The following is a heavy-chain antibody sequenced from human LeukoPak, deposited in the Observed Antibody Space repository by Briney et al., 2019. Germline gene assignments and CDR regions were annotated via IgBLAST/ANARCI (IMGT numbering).Heavy chain of an antibody. CDR1: GFTVSSNY. J-gene: IGHJ6*02. D-gene: IGHD3-10*01. CDR2: IYSGGST. CDR3: ARGPLSYYGSGSIGMDV. Sequence: GGSLRLSCAASGFTVSSNYMSWVRQAPGKGLEWVSVIYSGGSTYYADSVKGRFTISRDNSKNTLYLQMNSLRAEDTAVYYCARGPLSYYGSGSIGMDVWGQGTTVTVSS. V-gene: IGHV3-66*02.